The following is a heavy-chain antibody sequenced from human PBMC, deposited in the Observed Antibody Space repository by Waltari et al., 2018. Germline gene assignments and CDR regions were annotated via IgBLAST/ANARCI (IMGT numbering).Heavy chain of an antibody. CDR3: ARANPILYQLGDWFDP. CDR1: GYTFTSYA. Sequence: QVQLVQSGAEVKKPGASVKVSCKASGYTFTSYAMHWVRQAPGQRLEWMGWINAGNGNTKYSQKFQGRVTITRDTSASTAYRELSSLRSEDTAVYYCARANPILYQLGDWFDPWGQGTLVTVSS. CDR2: INAGNGNT. D-gene: IGHD2-8*01. J-gene: IGHJ5*02. V-gene: IGHV1-3*01.